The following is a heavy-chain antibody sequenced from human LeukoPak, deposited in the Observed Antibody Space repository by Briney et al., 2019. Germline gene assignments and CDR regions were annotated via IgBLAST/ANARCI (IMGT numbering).Heavy chain of an antibody. V-gene: IGHV4-61*02. CDR3: AREVSYYGSGKGVSGWFDP. Sequence: PSETLSLTCTVSGGSISSGSYYWSWIRQPAGKGLEWIGRIYTSGSTNYNPSLKSRVTISVDTSKNQFSLKLSSVTAADTAVYYCAREVSYYGSGKGVSGWFDPWGQGTLVTVSS. CDR1: GGSISSGSYY. D-gene: IGHD3-10*01. CDR2: IYTSGST. J-gene: IGHJ5*02.